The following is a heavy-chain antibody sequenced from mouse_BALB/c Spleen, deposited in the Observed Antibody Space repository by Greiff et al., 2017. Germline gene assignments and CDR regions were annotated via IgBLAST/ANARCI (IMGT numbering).Heavy chain of an antibody. V-gene: IGHV14-3*02. J-gene: IGHJ2*01. CDR1: GFNIKDTY. CDR2: IDPANGNT. CDR3: ARDPLLLRCDY. D-gene: IGHD1-1*01. Sequence: EVQLQQSGAELVKPGASVKLSCTASGFNIKDTYMHWVKQRPEQGLEWIGRIDPANGNTKYDPKFQGKATITADTSSNTAYLQLSSLTSEDTAVYYCARDPLLLRCDYWGQGTTLTVSS.